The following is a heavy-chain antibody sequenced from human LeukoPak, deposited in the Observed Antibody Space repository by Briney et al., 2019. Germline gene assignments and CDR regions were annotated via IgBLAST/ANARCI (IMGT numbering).Heavy chain of an antibody. V-gene: IGHV4-61*01. Sequence: SETLSLTCTVSGGSISSGSYYWSWIRQPPGKGLEWIGYIYYSGSTNYNPSLKSRVTISVDTSKNQFSLKLSSVTAADTAVYYCARDRQLIEDYDSSGYYYPDAFDIWGQGTMVTVSS. CDR2: IYYSGST. J-gene: IGHJ3*02. CDR3: ARDRQLIEDYDSSGYYYPDAFDI. D-gene: IGHD3-22*01. CDR1: GGSISSGSYY.